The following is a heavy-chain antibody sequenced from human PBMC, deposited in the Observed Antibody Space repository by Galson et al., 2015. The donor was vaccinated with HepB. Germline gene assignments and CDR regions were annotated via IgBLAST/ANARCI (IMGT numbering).Heavy chain of an antibody. V-gene: IGHV1-18*04. D-gene: IGHD5-12*01. Sequence: SVKVSCKASGYTFTSYGISWVRQAPGQGLEWMGWISAYNGNTNYAQKLQGRVTTTTDTSTSTAYMELRSLRSDDTAVYYCARGYSGYDYRGLNFDYWGQGTLVTVSS. CDR1: GYTFTSYG. CDR2: ISAYNGNT. J-gene: IGHJ4*02. CDR3: ARGYSGYDYRGLNFDY.